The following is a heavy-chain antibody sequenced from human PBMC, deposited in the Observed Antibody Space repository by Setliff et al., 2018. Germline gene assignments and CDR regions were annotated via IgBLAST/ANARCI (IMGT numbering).Heavy chain of an antibody. J-gene: IGHJ4*02. Sequence: GGSLRLSCAASGFTFSIYSINWVRQAPGKGLEWISYISSGSNSIYYADSVKGRFTISRDNARNSLYLQMDRLRPEDTAVYYCARLQFYSSGWYRDDYWGQGTLVTVSS. CDR2: ISSGSNSI. CDR3: ARLQFYSSGWYRDDY. D-gene: IGHD6-19*01. CDR1: GFTFSIYS. V-gene: IGHV3-48*01.